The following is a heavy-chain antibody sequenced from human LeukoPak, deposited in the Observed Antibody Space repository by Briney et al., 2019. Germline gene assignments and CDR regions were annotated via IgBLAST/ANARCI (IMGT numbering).Heavy chain of an antibody. CDR1: GGSISNYY. Sequence: LETLSLTCTVSGGSISNYYWSWIRQPPGKELEWIGYIYHSGRTNYNPSLKSRVTISVDTSKNQFSLKLSSVTAADTALYYCARLYYDFWSGYYKPDAFDIWGQGTMVTVSS. V-gene: IGHV4-59*01. D-gene: IGHD3-3*01. J-gene: IGHJ3*02. CDR2: IYHSGRT. CDR3: ARLYYDFWSGYYKPDAFDI.